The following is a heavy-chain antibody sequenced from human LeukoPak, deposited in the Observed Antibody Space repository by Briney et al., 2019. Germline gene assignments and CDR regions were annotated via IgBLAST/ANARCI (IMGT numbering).Heavy chain of an antibody. V-gene: IGHV3-9*01. CDR3: AKANHYGDYLDY. Sequence: PGGSLRLSCAASGFTFDDYAMYWVRQAPGKGLEWLSGISWNSGSIGYADSVKGRLTISRDNDKDSLYLEMNSLRAEDKALYYCAKANHYGDYLDYWGKGTLVTVSS. CDR1: GFTFDDYA. D-gene: IGHD4-17*01. J-gene: IGHJ4*02. CDR2: ISWNSGSI.